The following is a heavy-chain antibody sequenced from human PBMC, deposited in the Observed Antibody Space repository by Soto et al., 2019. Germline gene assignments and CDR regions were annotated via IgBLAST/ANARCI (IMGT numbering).Heavy chain of an antibody. CDR1: GGSISSYY. CDR2: IYYSGST. V-gene: IGHV4-59*08. J-gene: IGHJ4*02. CDR3: ARQYSGYAAEFDY. Sequence: SETLSLTCTVSGGSISSYYWSWIRQPPGKGLEWIGYIYYSGSTNYNPSLKSRVTISVDTSKNQFSLKLSSVTAADTAVYYCARQYSGYAAEFDYWGQGTLVTVSS. D-gene: IGHD5-12*01.